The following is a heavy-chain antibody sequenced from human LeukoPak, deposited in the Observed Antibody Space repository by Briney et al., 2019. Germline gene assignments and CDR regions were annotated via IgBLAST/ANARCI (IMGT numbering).Heavy chain of an antibody. Sequence: SETLSLTCAVSGGSISSGGYSWSWIRQPPGKGLEWIGYIYHSGSTYYNPSLKSRVTISVDRSKKQFSLKLSSVTAADTAVYYCARGGDGYNWGYFDYWGQGTLVTVSS. CDR1: GGSISSGGYS. CDR2: IYHSGST. V-gene: IGHV4-30-2*01. D-gene: IGHD5-24*01. CDR3: ARGGDGYNWGYFDY. J-gene: IGHJ4*02.